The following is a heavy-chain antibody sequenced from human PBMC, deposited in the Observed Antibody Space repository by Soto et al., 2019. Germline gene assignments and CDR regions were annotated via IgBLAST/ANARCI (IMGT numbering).Heavy chain of an antibody. V-gene: IGHV4-30-4*01. D-gene: IGHD3-16*02. CDR3: ARRYLY. CDR2: IDSSGST. CDR1: GDSISNGDYY. J-gene: IGHJ4*02. Sequence: SETLSLTCTVSGDSISNGDYYWSWIRQPPGGGLEWIGYIDSSGSTYYNPSLKSRLTMSVDMSKNQFSLRLTSVTATDTAVYYCARRYLYWGQGLLVTVSS.